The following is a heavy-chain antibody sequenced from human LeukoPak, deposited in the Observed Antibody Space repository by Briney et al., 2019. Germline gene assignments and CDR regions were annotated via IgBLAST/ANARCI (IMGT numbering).Heavy chain of an antibody. CDR3: ARHKPTGSYPLEL. Sequence: SETLSLTCAVYGGSFSGYYWSWIRQPPGKGLEWIGHIYYTGRTTYNPSLGSRLTISADTSTSQLSLKLSSVTAADTAVYYCARHKPTGSYPLELWGQGTLVTVSS. V-gene: IGHV4-59*08. CDR1: GGSFSGYY. CDR2: IYYTGRT. D-gene: IGHD3-10*01. J-gene: IGHJ4*02.